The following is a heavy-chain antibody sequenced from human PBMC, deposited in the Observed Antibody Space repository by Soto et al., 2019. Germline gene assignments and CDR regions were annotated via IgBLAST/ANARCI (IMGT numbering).Heavy chain of an antibody. CDR1: GFTFSSYS. CDR2: ISSRSRSI. V-gene: IGHV3-21*01. J-gene: IGHJ5*02. Sequence: EVQLVESGGGLVKPGGSLRLSCAASGFTFSSYSMHWVRQAPGKGLEWVSSISSRSRSIYYADSQKGRVTISRDNTKNSLYLQMNHLRAEVTAVYYCARGRGDSEGLVPYSFDPWGQGTLVTVSS. CDR3: ARGRGDSEGLVPYSFDP. D-gene: IGHD2-15*01.